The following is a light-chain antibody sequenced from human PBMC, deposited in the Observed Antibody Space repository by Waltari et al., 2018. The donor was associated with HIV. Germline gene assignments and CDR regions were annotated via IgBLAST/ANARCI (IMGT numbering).Light chain of an antibody. CDR2: DVS. V-gene: IGLV2-14*01. Sequence: QSALTQPASVSGSPGQSLTISCPGANSDVGGYHYVSWYQQPPGKAPKLIIFDVSHRPSGISNRCSGSKSGNTASLTISGLQAEDEADYYCSSYTRSTTLDAVFGTGTTVTVL. CDR1: NSDVGGYHY. CDR3: SSYTRSTTLDAV. J-gene: IGLJ1*01.